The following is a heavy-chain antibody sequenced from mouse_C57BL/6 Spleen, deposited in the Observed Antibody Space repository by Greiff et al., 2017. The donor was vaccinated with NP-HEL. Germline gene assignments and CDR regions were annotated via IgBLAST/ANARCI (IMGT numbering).Heavy chain of an antibody. Sequence: EVKLLESGGGLVKPGGSLKLSCAASGFTFSDYGMHWVRQAPEKGLEWVAYISSGSSTTYYADTVKGRSTISRDNAKNTLFLQMTSLRSEDSAIYYGARYSRDAMDYWGQGTLVTVSS. D-gene: IGHD2-5*01. J-gene: IGHJ4*01. CDR3: ARYSRDAMDY. CDR1: GFTFSDYG. V-gene: IGHV5-17*01. CDR2: ISSGSSTT.